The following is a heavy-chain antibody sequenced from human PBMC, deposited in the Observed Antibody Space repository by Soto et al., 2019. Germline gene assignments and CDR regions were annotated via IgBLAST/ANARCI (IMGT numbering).Heavy chain of an antibody. D-gene: IGHD1-26*01. CDR2: ISYDGSYK. CDR1: GFTFSSYA. V-gene: IGHV3-30-3*01. CDR3: ARARGPHAPPTTVYGMDV. Sequence: QVQLVESGGGVVQPGRSLRLSCAASGFTFSSYAMHWVRQAPGKGLEWVAVISYDGSYKYYADSVKGRFTISRDNSKNTLYLRMNSLRAEDTAVYYCARARGPHAPPTTVYGMDVWGQGTTVTVSS. J-gene: IGHJ6*02.